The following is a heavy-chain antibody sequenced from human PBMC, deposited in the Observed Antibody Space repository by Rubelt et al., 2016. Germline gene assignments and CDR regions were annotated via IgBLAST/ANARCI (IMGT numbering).Heavy chain of an antibody. V-gene: IGHV4-34*01. CDR3: ARDYKQQLVKRLFRGYGMDV. Sequence: QVQLQQWGAGLLKPSETLSLTCAVYGGSFSGYYWSWIRQPPGKGLEWIGEINHSGSTNYNPSLKGRVTRSVDTSKNQVSRKRTSVTAADTALYYGARDYKQQLVKRLFRGYGMDVWGQGTTVTVSS. J-gene: IGHJ6*02. CDR1: GGSFSGYY. CDR2: INHSGST. D-gene: IGHD6-13*01.